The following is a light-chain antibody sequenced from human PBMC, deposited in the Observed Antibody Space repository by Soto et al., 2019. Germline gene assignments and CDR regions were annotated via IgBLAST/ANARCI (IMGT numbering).Light chain of an antibody. Sequence: RAAGGGGSTSCTGTSSDVGGYNYVSWYQQHPGKAPKLMISEVTKRPSGVPDRFSGSKSGNTASLTVSGLQDEDEADYYCSSYAGSNNYVFGSGTKVTVL. CDR1: SSDVGGYNY. J-gene: IGLJ1*01. CDR3: SSYAGSNNYV. V-gene: IGLV2-8*02. CDR2: EVT.